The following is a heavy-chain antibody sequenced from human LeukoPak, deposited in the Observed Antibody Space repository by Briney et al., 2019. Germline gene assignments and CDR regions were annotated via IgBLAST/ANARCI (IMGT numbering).Heavy chain of an antibody. CDR3: ARNRRSRIAVAGTGFDY. J-gene: IGHJ4*02. Sequence: PSETLSLTCTVSGGSISSYYRSWIRQPPGKGLEWIGYIYYSGSTNYNPSLKSRVTISVDTSKNQFSLKLSSVTAADTAVYYCARNRRSRIAVAGTGFDYWGQGTLVTVSS. D-gene: IGHD6-19*01. CDR1: GGSISSYY. CDR2: IYYSGST. V-gene: IGHV4-59*01.